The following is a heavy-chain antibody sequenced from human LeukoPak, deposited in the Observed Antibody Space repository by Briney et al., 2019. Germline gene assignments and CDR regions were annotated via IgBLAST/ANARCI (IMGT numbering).Heavy chain of an antibody. J-gene: IGHJ3*02. D-gene: IGHD4-17*01. Sequence: TGGSLSLSCAASGFTVSSNYMSWVRQAAGKGLEWVAVIYSGGSTYYADSVKGRFTISRDNSKNTLYLQMNSLRAEDTAVYYCAGPTVTTTNDAFDIWGQGTMVTVPS. V-gene: IGHV3-53*01. CDR3: AGPTVTTTNDAFDI. CDR2: IYSGGST. CDR1: GFTVSSNY.